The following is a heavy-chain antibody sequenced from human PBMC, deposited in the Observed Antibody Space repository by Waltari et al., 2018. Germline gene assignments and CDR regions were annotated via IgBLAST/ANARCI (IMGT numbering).Heavy chain of an antibody. D-gene: IGHD6-19*01. CDR2: TFYSGNA. Sequence: QLQLQESGPGLVKPSETLSLTCPVSGGSISSKRHYWGWIRQPPGKGLEWIGSTFYSGNAYYNPSLMSRVTISVDTSKNQFSLRLTSVTAADTAVYYCGRQISGSSGWYGIYFHHWGQGTLATVSS. V-gene: IGHV4-39*07. CDR3: GRQISGSSGWYGIYFHH. J-gene: IGHJ1*01. CDR1: GGSISSKRHY.